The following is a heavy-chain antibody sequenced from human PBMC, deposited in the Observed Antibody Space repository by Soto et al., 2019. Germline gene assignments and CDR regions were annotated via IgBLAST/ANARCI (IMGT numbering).Heavy chain of an antibody. CDR1: GFTFSSFS. CDR3: ARVKSEPGAFDI. V-gene: IGHV3-21*01. J-gene: IGHJ3*02. Sequence: PGGSLRLSCAASGFTFSSFSMNWVRQAPGKGLEWVSSISSSSSYIYYADSVKGRFTISRDNAKNSLYLQMNSLRAEDTAVYYCARVKSEPGAFDIWGQGTMVTVSS. CDR2: ISSSSSYI. D-gene: IGHD3-10*01.